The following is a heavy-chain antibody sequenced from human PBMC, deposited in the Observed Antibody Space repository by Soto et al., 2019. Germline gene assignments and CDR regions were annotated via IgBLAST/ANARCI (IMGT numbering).Heavy chain of an antibody. J-gene: IGHJ4*02. CDR3: AKSITMVRGVLDY. CDR1: GFTFSSYA. Sequence: VGSLRLSCAASGFTFSSYAMSWVRQAPGKGLEWVSAISGSGGSTYYADSVEGRFTISRDNSKNTLYLQMNSLRAEDTAVYYCAKSITMVRGVLDYWGQGTLVTVSS. D-gene: IGHD3-10*01. V-gene: IGHV3-23*01. CDR2: ISGSGGST.